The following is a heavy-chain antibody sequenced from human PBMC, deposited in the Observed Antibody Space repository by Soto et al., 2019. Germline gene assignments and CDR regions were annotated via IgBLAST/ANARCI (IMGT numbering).Heavy chain of an antibody. J-gene: IGHJ3*02. CDR3: ARYNWGAMGAFDI. CDR1: GGSISSYY. CDR2: IYYSGST. D-gene: IGHD1-1*01. V-gene: IGHV4-59*01. Sequence: QVQLQESGPGLVKPSETLSLTCTVSGGSISSYYWSWIRQPPGKGLEWIGYIYYSGSTNYNPSLKSRVTISVDTSKNQFSLKLSSVTAADTAVYYCARYNWGAMGAFDIWGQGTTVTVSS.